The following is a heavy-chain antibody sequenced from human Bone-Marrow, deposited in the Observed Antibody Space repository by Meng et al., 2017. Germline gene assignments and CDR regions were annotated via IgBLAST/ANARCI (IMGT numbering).Heavy chain of an antibody. CDR2: ISYDGSNK. CDR3: ARDRYDGSGNYYNY. D-gene: IGHD3-10*01. Sequence: GGSLRLSCAASGFTFSSYAMHWVRQAPGKGLEWVAEISYDGSNKYYADSVKGRFTISRDNSKNTLYLQMNSLRAEDTAVYYCARDRYDGSGNYYNYWGQGTLVTVSS. J-gene: IGHJ4*02. V-gene: IGHV3-30*04. CDR1: GFTFSSYA.